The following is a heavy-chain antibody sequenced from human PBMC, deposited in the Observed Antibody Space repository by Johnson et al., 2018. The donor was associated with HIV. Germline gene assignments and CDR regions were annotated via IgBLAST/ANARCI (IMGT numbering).Heavy chain of an antibody. Sequence: VQLVESGGGVVQPGRSLRLSCEVSGFTFTFYWMSWVRQSPGKGLEWVANIKKDGSEKYYVDSVKGRFTISRDNAKNSLYLQMNSLRAEDTAGYYCARDSPTGTTKGYAFDIWGQGTMVTVSS. D-gene: IGHD1-7*01. CDR2: IKKDGSEK. CDR3: ARDSPTGTTKGYAFDI. V-gene: IGHV3-7*01. J-gene: IGHJ3*02. CDR1: GFTFTFYW.